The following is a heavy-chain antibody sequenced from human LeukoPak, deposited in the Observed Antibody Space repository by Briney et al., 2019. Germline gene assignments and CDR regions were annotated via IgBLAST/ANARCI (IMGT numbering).Heavy chain of an antibody. CDR2: ISIDGSRQ. CDR1: GFTLRNYA. J-gene: IGHJ4*02. Sequence: RGSLRLSCAPSIGFTLRNYAIHWVRQAPGKGLEWVAVISIDGSRQHYADFLVGRFTISRDNSKNTVSLQMSSLRTEDTAVYFCAREQGGSGWSGFDYWGQGTLATVSS. V-gene: IGHV3-30*15. CDR3: AREQGGSGWSGFDY. D-gene: IGHD6-19*01.